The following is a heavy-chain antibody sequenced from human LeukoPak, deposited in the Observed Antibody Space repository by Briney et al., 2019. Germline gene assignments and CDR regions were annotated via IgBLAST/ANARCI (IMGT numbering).Heavy chain of an antibody. V-gene: IGHV3-30-3*01. CDR1: GFTFSSYA. D-gene: IGHD3-10*01. Sequence: GRSLRLSCAASGFTFSSYAMHWVRQAPGKGLEWVAVISYDGSNKYYADSVKGRFTISRDNSKNTLYLQMNSLRAEDTAVYYCARDTSKSGYNWFDPWGQGTLVTVSS. CDR3: ARDTSKSGYNWFDP. J-gene: IGHJ5*02. CDR2: ISYDGSNK.